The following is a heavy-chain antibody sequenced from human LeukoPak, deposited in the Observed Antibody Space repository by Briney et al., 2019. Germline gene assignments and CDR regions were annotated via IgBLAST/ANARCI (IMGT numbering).Heavy chain of an antibody. CDR3: ARDPFPGQWLVLGYFDY. V-gene: IGHV1-69*05. CDR2: IIPIFGTA. D-gene: IGHD6-19*01. Sequence: GSSVKVSXKASGGTFSSYAISWLRQAPGQGLEWIGRIIPIFGTANYAQKFQGRVTITTDESTSTAYMELSSLRSEDTAVYYCARDPFPGQWLVLGYFDYWGQGTLVTVSS. CDR1: GGTFSSYA. J-gene: IGHJ4*02.